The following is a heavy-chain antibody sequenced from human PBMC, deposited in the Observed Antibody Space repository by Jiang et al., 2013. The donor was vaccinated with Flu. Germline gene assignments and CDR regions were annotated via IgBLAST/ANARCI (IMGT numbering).Heavy chain of an antibody. CDR1: GFSVNTNY. D-gene: IGHD5-12*01. Sequence: VQLVESGGGLIQPGGSLTLSCSASGFSVNTNYMTWIRQAPGMGLEWVSVIQSGGRTYYADFVKGRFTISRDNSNNVVYLQMNRLSAEDTAVYYCARGDTGRLLFPRGAMDVWGQGTPVSVSS. V-gene: IGHV3-53*01. CDR2: IQSGGRT. CDR3: ARGDTGRLLFPRGAMDV. J-gene: IGHJ6*02.